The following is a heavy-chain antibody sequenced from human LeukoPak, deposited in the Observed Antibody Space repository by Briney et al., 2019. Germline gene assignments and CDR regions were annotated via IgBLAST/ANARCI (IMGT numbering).Heavy chain of an antibody. D-gene: IGHD3-3*01. Sequence: GGSLRLSCAASGFTFSSYGMHWVRQAPGKGLEWVGFIRYDGSNKYYADSVKGRFTISRDNSKNTLYLQMNSLRAEDTAVYYCAKAPGRGSYMDYFDYWGQGNLVTVSS. V-gene: IGHV3-30*02. CDR1: GFTFSSYG. CDR3: AKAPGRGSYMDYFDY. J-gene: IGHJ4*02. CDR2: IRYDGSNK.